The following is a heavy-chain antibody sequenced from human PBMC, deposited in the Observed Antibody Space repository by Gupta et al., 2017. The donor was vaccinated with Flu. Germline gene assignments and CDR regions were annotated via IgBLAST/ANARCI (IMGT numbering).Heavy chain of an antibody. Sequence: SSSYFWGWIRQPPGKGLEWIGTIYNTVTTYYNPAGKSRVTISVDSSKNQFSLKLTSVTAAETAVYYCVRHGGRQVWSPIQSWGQGTLVTVSS. CDR2: IYNTVTT. J-gene: IGHJ4*02. CDR3: VRHGGRQVWSPIQS. CDR1: SSSYF. D-gene: IGHD2-21*01. V-gene: IGHV4-39*01.